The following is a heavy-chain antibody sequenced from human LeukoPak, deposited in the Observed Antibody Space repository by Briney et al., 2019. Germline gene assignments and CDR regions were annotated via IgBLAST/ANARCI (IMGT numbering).Heavy chain of an antibody. Sequence: GGSLRLSCAASGFTFSNAWMNWVRQAPGKGLEWVGRIKSKADGGTTDSAAPVKGRFTISRDDSRYTVFLRMNSLKTDDTGVYYCTTGIVRLGDSGSNDYWGQGTLVIVSS. CDR1: GFTFSNAW. J-gene: IGHJ4*02. D-gene: IGHD3-10*01. CDR3: TTGIVRLGDSGSNDY. CDR2: IKSKADGGTT. V-gene: IGHV3-15*01.